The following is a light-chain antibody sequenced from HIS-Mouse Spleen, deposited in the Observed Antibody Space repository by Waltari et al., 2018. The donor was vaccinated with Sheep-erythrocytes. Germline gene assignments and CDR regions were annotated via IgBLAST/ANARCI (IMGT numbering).Light chain of an antibody. CDR2: EDS. V-gene: IGLV3-10*01. CDR3: YSTDSSGNHSV. CDR1: ALPKKY. J-gene: IGLJ2*01. Sequence: SYELTQPPSVSVSPGQTARITCPGDALPKKYAYSYQQKSGQAPVLVIYEDSKRPSGIPERFSGSSSGTMATLTISGAQVEDEADYYCYSTDSSGNHSVFGGGTKLTVL.